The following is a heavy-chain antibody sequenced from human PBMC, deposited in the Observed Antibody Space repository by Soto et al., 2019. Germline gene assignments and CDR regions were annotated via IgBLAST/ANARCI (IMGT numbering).Heavy chain of an antibody. V-gene: IGHV4-30-4*01. CDR3: ASRITGVAHFDY. CDR2: IYYSGST. D-gene: IGHD3-3*01. Sequence: SETLSLTCTVSGGSISSGDYYWSWIRQPPGKGLEWIGYIYYSGSTYYNPSLKSRVTISVDTSKNQFSLKLSSVTAADTAVYYCASRITGVAHFDYWGQETLVTVSS. J-gene: IGHJ4*02. CDR1: GGSISSGDYY.